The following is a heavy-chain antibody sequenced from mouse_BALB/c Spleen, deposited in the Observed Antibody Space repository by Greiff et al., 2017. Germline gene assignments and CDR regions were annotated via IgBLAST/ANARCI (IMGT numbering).Heavy chain of an antibody. CDR2: INPSTGYT. CDR3: SRFEIYYDYDEEDFDY. CDR1: GYTFTSYW. D-gene: IGHD2-4*01. V-gene: IGHV1-7*01. J-gene: IGHJ2*01. Sequence: VQLQQSGAELAKPGASVKMSCKASGYTFTSYWMHWVKQRPGQGLEWIGYINPSTGYTEYNQKFKDKATLTADKSSSTAYMQLSSLTSEDSAVYYCSRFEIYYDYDEEDFDYWGQGTTLTVSS.